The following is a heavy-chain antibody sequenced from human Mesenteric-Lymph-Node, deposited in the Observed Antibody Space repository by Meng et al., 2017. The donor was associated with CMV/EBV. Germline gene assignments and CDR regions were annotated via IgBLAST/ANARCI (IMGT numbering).Heavy chain of an antibody. J-gene: IGHJ3*02. CDR3: ARDDYGSGSVHAFDI. D-gene: IGHD3-10*01. V-gene: IGHV4-59*01. CDR1: GGSISGYY. CDR2: IYYTGST. Sequence: SETLSLTCTVSGGSISGYYWSWIRQPPGKGLEWIGYIYYTGSTNYNPSLKSPVTMSVDTSKNQFSLKLNSVTAADTAVYYCARDDYGSGSVHAFDIWGQGTMVTVSS.